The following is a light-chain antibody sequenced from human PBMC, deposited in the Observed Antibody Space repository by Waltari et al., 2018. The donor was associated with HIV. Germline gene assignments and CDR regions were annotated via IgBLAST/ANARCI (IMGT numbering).Light chain of an antibody. CDR2: AAS. CDR3: QQSYSTPRT. Sequence: DIQMTQSPSSLSAAVGDRVTISCRASQSISNYLNWYQQKPGKAPELLVYAASSLQSGVPSRFSGSGSGTDFTLIISSLQREDFATYYCQQSYSTPRTFGQGTKVEIK. J-gene: IGKJ2*01. CDR1: QSISNY. V-gene: IGKV1-39*01.